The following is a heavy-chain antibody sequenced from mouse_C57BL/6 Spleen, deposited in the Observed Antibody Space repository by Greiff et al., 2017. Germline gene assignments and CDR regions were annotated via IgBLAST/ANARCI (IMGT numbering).Heavy chain of an antibody. J-gene: IGHJ4*01. CDR3: ARDSSGYAMDY. CDR2: IYPGDGDT. D-gene: IGHD3-2*02. V-gene: IGHV1-80*01. Sequence: VQLQQSGAELVQPGASVKISSKASGYAFSSYWMNWVKQRPGKGLEWIGQIYPGDGDTNYNGKFKGKATLTADKSSSTAYMQLSSLTSEDSAVYFCARDSSGYAMDYWGQGASVTASS. CDR1: GYAFSSYW.